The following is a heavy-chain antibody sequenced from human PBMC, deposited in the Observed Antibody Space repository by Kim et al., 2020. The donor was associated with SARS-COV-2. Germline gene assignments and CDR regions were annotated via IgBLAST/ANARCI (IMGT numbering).Heavy chain of an antibody. V-gene: IGHV3-48*02. D-gene: IGHD3-22*01. CDR2: ISSSSSTI. CDR3: ARDRYYYDSSGSFDY. CDR1: GFTFSSYS. J-gene: IGHJ4*02. Sequence: GGSLRLSCAASGFTFSSYSMNWVRQAPGKGLEWVSYISSSSSTIYYADSVKGRFTISRDNAKNSLYLQMNSLRDEDTAVYYCARDRYYYDSSGSFDYWGQGTLVTVSS.